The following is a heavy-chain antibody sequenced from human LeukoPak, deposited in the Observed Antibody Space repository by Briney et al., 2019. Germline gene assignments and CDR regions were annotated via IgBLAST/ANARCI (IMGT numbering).Heavy chain of an antibody. Sequence: GASVKVSCKASGYSFTGYYMHWVRQAPGQGLEWMGRINPNSGATNCAQKFQGRVTMTRDTSISTAYMELSSLGSDNTAVYYCARSTLAATGDFDYWGQGTLVTVSS. J-gene: IGHJ4*02. CDR2: INPNSGAT. CDR1: GYSFTGYY. CDR3: ARSTLAATGDFDY. D-gene: IGHD6-13*01. V-gene: IGHV1-2*06.